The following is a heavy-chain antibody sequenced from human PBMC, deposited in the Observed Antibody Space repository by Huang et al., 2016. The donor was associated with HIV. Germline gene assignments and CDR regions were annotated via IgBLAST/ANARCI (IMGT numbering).Heavy chain of an antibody. J-gene: IGHJ4*02. CDR1: GFTFNNFG. Sequence: QVQLVESGGGVVQPGRSLRLSCVASGFTFNNFGLPWVRQAPGKGLGWVAVISYDGSSGRYSESVKGRFTISRDNPMDTLYLQMNSLRPDDTAVYYCAKESRWYSDLDNWGQGTLVTVSS. D-gene: IGHD2-15*01. V-gene: IGHV3-30*18. CDR2: ISYDGSSG. CDR3: AKESRWYSDLDN.